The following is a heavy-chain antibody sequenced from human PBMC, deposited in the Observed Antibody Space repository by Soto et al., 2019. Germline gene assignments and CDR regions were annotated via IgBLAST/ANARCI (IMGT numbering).Heavy chain of an antibody. Sequence: AGGSLRLSCVASGFTLSSYWMHWVRQAPGKGLVWVSHINNDGSNTNYADSVKGRFTISRDNAKNTLYLQMNSLRADDTAVYYCARDQTTGDWFDAWGQGALVTVSS. D-gene: IGHD4-17*01. V-gene: IGHV3-74*01. CDR3: ARDQTTGDWFDA. CDR1: GFTLSSYW. CDR2: INNDGSNT. J-gene: IGHJ5*02.